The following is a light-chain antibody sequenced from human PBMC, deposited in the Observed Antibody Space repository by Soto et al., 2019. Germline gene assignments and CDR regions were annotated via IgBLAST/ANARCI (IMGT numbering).Light chain of an antibody. Sequence: EIVLTQSPATLSLSPGERATRSCRASQSISSYLAWYQPKLGQAPRLLIYDASNRATGVPARFSGSGSGTDFTLTISSLEPEDFAVYYCKQSSNWPLTFGQGTRLDIK. CDR1: QSISSY. CDR2: DAS. J-gene: IGKJ5*01. V-gene: IGKV3-11*01. CDR3: KQSSNWPLT.